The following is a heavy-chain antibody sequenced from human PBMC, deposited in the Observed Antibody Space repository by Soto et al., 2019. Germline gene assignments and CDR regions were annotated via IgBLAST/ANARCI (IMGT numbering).Heavy chain of an antibody. CDR1: GFSLSTSGMC. CDR2: IDWDDDK. CDR3: ARTYYDSSGYYYGWFDP. V-gene: IGHV2-70*11. J-gene: IGHJ5*02. Sequence: SGPTLVNPTQTLTLTCTFSGFSLSTSGMCVSWIRQPPGKALEWLARIDWDDDKYYSTSLKTRLTISKDTSKNQVVLTMTNMDPVDTATYYCARTYYDSSGYYYGWFDPWGQGTLVTVSS. D-gene: IGHD3-22*01.